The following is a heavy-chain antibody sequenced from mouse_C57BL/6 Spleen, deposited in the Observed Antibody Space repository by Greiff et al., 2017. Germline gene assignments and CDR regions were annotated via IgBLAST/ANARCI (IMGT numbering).Heavy chain of an antibody. CDR1: GYAFTNYL. Sequence: VKLMESGAELVRPGTSVKVSCKASGYAFTNYLIEWVKQRPGQGLEWIGVINPGSGGTNYNEKFKGKATLTADKSSSTAYMQLSSLTSEDSAVYFCARVVAHFDYWGQGTTLTVSS. CDR3: ARVVAHFDY. V-gene: IGHV1-54*01. CDR2: INPGSGGT. D-gene: IGHD1-1*01. J-gene: IGHJ2*01.